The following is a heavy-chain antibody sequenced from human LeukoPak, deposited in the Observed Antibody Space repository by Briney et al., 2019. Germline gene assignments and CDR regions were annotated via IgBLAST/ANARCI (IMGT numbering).Heavy chain of an antibody. J-gene: IGHJ6*02. Sequence: ASVKVSCKASGYTFSDYYMHWVRQAPGQGLEWMGGINPDSGVTNHAQKFEGRVNMTRDTSISTVYMELSRLRSDDTAVYYCARAMVEYHYGMDVWGQGTTVTVSS. CDR3: ARAMVEYHYGMDV. CDR2: INPDSGVT. CDR1: GYTFSDYY. D-gene: IGHD3-10*01. V-gene: IGHV1-2*02.